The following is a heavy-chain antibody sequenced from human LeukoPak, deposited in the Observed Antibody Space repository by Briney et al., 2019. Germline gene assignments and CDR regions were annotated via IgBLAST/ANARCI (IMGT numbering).Heavy chain of an antibody. V-gene: IGHV3-30*04. Sequence: GGSLRLSSAASGFTFSSYVIHWVRQAPGKGLEWVAVISYDGSNKYYADSVKGRFTISRDNSKNTLYLQMNSLRAEDTAVYYCARDPYTTVATIGMDVWGQGTAVTVSS. CDR1: GFTFSSYV. J-gene: IGHJ6*02. D-gene: IGHD4-17*01. CDR2: ISYDGSNK. CDR3: ARDPYTTVATIGMDV.